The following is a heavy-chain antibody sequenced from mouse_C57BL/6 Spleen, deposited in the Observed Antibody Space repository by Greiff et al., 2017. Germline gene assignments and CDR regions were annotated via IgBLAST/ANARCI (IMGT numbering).Heavy chain of an antibody. CDR2: ISGGGGNT. CDR1: GFTFSSYT. J-gene: IGHJ4*01. Sequence: EVKVVESGGGLVKPGGSLKLSCAASGFTFSSYTMSWVRQTPEKRLEWVATISGGGGNTYYPDSVKGRFTISRDNAKNTLYLQMSSLRSEDTALYYCARGRLSNGDYYAMDYWGQGTSVTVSS. CDR3: ARGRLSNGDYYAMDY. D-gene: IGHD2-5*01. V-gene: IGHV5-9*01.